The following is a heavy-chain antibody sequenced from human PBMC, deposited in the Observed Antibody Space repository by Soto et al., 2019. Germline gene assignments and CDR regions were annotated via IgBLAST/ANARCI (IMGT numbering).Heavy chain of an antibody. CDR2: IYPSVSS. V-gene: IGHV4-38-2*02. Sequence: TLSLTCSVSGFAISRGYYWSWVRQPPGKGLEWIGSIYPSVSSYHNPSLATRLRLSIDTSKNQFTLNLTSVTAADTALYFCAREKVGTTFFDNWGQGIQVTVSS. CDR1: GFAISRGYY. J-gene: IGHJ4*02. D-gene: IGHD1-1*01. CDR3: AREKVGTTFFDN.